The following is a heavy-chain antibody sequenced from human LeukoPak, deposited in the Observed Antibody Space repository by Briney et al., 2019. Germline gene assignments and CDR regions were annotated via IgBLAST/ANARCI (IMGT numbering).Heavy chain of an antibody. CDR1: GFTFRSYA. J-gene: IGHJ3*02. D-gene: IGHD6-13*01. CDR3: ARAPEYTSTWFDAFDI. V-gene: IGHV3-23*01. Sequence: GGSLRLSCAASGFTFRSYAMSWVRQAPGKGLEWVSAISGSGGSTHYADSVKGRFTISRDNAKNSLYLQMNSLRAEDTAVYYCARAPEYTSTWFDAFDIWGQGTMVTVSS. CDR2: ISGSGGST.